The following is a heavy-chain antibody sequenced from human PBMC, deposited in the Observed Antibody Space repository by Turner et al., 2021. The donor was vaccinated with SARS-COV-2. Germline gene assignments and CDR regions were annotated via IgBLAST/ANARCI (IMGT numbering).Heavy chain of an antibody. J-gene: IGHJ3*02. CDR1: GFTFSSYW. CDR2: IKEDGSEK. D-gene: IGHD3-3*01. V-gene: IGHV3-7*03. CDR3: ARALLEDSSVGFDI. Sequence: EVQLVASGGGLAPPGGSLSLSCAASGFTFSSYWMSWVRQATGKGLEWVANIKEDGSEKYYVDSVKGRFTISRDNAKNSLYVQMNSLRAEDTAVYYCARALLEDSSVGFDIWGQGTMVTISS.